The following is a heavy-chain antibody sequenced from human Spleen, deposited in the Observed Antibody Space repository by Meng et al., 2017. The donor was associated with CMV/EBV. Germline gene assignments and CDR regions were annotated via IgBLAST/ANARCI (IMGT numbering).Heavy chain of an antibody. D-gene: IGHD3-10*02. CDR2: IHGDGVRT. V-gene: IGHV3-74*03. CDR1: GFSFGNYW. Sequence: GESLKISCAASGFSFGNYWMYWVRKGPGKGLMWVARIHGDGVRTTYADSVKGRFTISRDNARNTLYLDMNALRSEDSARYYCGRVDGRGLHVDYWGQGTLVTVSS. CDR3: GRVDGRGLHVDY. J-gene: IGHJ4*02.